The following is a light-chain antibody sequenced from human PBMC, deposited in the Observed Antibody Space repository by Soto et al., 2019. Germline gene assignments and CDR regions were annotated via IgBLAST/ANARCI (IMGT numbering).Light chain of an antibody. CDR2: AAS. V-gene: IGKV1-39*01. J-gene: IGKJ3*01. CDR1: QSISNY. CDR3: QQSYSSLA. Sequence: DLQMTQSPSSLSASIGDRVTITCRASQSISNYLNWYQQKPGKAPKLLIYAASSLQSGVPSRFSGSGSGTDFTLTITSLQREDFATYYCQQSYSSLAFGPGTKVGIK.